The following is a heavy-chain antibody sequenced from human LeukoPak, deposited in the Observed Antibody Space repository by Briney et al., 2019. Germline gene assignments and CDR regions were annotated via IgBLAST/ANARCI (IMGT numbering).Heavy chain of an antibody. J-gene: IGHJ4*02. D-gene: IGHD1-26*01. CDR3: ARQGRGQSGSYDY. CDR1: GVSISSYY. V-gene: IGHV4-59*08. Sequence: SETLSLTCTVSGVSISSYYWSWVRQPPGKGLEWIGYIYYSGSTNYNPSLKSRVTISVDTSKNQFSLKLSSVTAADTAVYYCARQGRGQSGSYDYWGQGTLVTVSS. CDR2: IYYSGST.